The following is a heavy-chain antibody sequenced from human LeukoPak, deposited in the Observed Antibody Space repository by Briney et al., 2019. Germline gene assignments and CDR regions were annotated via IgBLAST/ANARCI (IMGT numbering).Heavy chain of an antibody. V-gene: IGHV4-59*08. CDR1: GGSISSYY. Sequence: PSETLSLTCTVSGGSISSYYWSWIRQPPGKGLEWSGYIYYSGSTNYNPSLKSRVTISVDTSRNQFSLKLSSVTAADTAVYYCAGGTTVTTVSCDYWGQGTLVTVSS. CDR3: AGGTTVTTVSCDY. CDR2: IYYSGST. J-gene: IGHJ4*02. D-gene: IGHD4-17*01.